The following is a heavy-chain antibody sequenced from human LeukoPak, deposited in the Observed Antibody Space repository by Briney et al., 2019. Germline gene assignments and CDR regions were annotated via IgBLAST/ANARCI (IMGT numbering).Heavy chain of an antibody. Sequence: PGGSLRLSCAASGFTFSSYAMSWVRQAPGKGLEWVSAISGSGGSTYYADSVKGRFTTSRDNSKNTLYLQMNSLRAEDTAVYYCAKDSHRYSSSWYSSSYFDYWGQGTLVTVSS. D-gene: IGHD6-13*01. CDR1: GFTFSSYA. J-gene: IGHJ4*02. CDR3: AKDSHRYSSSWYSSSYFDY. CDR2: ISGSGGST. V-gene: IGHV3-23*01.